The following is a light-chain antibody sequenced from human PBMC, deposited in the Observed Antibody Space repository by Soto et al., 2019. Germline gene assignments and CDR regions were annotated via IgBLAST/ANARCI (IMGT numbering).Light chain of an antibody. V-gene: IGLV2-14*03. CDR3: SSYTSSSTRV. CDR1: SSDVGAYDY. CDR2: EVS. Sequence: QSALTQPASVSGSPGQSITISCTGTSSDVGAYDYVSWYQQHPDKAPKLRIYEVSNRPSGVSNRFSGSKSVNTATLTISGLQAEDEADYYCSSYTSSSTRVFGTGTKVTVL. J-gene: IGLJ1*01.